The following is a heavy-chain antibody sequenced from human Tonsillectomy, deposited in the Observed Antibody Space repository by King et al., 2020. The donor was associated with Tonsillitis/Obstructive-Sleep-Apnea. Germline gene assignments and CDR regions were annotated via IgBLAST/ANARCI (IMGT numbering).Heavy chain of an antibody. CDR1: GGSISSYY. Sequence: QLQESGPGLVKPSETLSLTCTVSGGSISSYYWSWIRQPPGKGLEWIGYIYYSGSTNYNPSLKSRVTISVDTSKNQFSLKLSSVTAADTAVYYCARHDGYSYGSHFDYWGQGTLVTVSS. CDR2: IYYSGST. CDR3: ARHDGYSYGSHFDY. J-gene: IGHJ4*02. D-gene: IGHD5-18*01. V-gene: IGHV4-59*08.